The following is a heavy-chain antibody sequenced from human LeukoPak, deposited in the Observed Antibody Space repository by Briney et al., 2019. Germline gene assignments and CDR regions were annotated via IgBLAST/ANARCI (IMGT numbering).Heavy chain of an antibody. CDR3: ARDSYGSGSYRYYYGMDV. V-gene: IGHV1-8*01. J-gene: IGHJ6*02. Sequence: ASVKVSCKASGYTFTSYDINWVRQATGQGLEWMGWMNPNSGNTGYAQKFQGRVTMTRNTSISTAYMELSSLRAEDTAVYYCARDSYGSGSYRYYYGMDVWGQGTTVTVSS. D-gene: IGHD3-10*01. CDR1: GYTFTSYD. CDR2: MNPNSGNT.